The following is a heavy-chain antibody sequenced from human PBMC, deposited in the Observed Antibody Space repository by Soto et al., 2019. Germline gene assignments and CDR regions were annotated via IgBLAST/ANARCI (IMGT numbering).Heavy chain of an antibody. CDR1: GCSISSYY. CDR2: IYYSGST. V-gene: IGHV4-59*08. CDR3: ASRYGYFFAY. J-gene: IGHJ4*02. Sequence: SETVSLTCTVSGCSISSYYWSWIRQPPGKGLEWIGYIYYSGSTNYNPSLKSRVTISVDTSKNQFSLKLSSVTAADTAVYYCASRYGYFFAYWGQGTLVPVSS. D-gene: IGHD5-18*01.